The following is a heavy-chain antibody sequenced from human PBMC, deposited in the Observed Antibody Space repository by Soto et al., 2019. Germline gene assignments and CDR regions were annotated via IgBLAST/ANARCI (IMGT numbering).Heavy chain of an antibody. CDR3: AREGGYSYGYRGLNY. J-gene: IGHJ4*02. D-gene: IGHD5-18*01. CDR1: GYTFTGYY. V-gene: IGHV1-2*02. CDR2: INPNSGGT. Sequence: ASVKVSCKASGYTFTGYYMHWVRQAPGQGLEWMGWINPNSGGTNYAQKFQGRVTMTRDTSISTAYMELSRLRSDDTAVYYCAREGGYSYGYRGLNYWGQGTLVTVSS.